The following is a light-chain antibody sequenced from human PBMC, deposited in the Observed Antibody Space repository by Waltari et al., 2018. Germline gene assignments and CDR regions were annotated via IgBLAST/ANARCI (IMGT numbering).Light chain of an antibody. J-gene: IGLJ1*01. CDR2: EVS. CDR3: CSYAGSNTYV. V-gene: IGLV2-23*02. Sequence: QSALPQPASVSGSPGKSITLSCTGTTSDVGTYTPVSWYQQHPGKAPKLIIYEVSKRPSGISNRFSASKSGNTASLTISGLQAEDEADYYCCSYAGSNTYVFGTGTKVTVL. CDR1: TSDVGTYTP.